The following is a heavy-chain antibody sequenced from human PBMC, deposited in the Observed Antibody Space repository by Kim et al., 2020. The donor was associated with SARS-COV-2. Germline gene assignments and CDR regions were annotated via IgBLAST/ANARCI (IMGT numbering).Heavy chain of an antibody. CDR2: ISSSSTYI. Sequence: GGSLRLSCAASGFTFNTYTMNWVRQAPGKGLEWVSSISSSSTYIYYADSVKGRFTISRDNTKNSLHLQMNSLRAEDTAVYHCARGRAGERNGNFDHWGQGTLVTVSS. V-gene: IGHV3-21*01. D-gene: IGHD7-27*01. CDR3: ARGRAGERNGNFDH. J-gene: IGHJ4*02. CDR1: GFTFNTYT.